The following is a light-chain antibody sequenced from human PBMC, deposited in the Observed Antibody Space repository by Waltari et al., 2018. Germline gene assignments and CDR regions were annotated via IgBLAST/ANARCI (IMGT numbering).Light chain of an antibody. Sequence: SYVLTQPPSVSVAPGKTARITCGGNNIGSKSVHWFQQKPGQAPVLAVYDDSDRPSGSPGRCSGSNAGNTATLTISRVEAGDEADYYCQVWDSSSDHVVFGGGTKLTVL. CDR3: QVWDSSSDHVV. V-gene: IGLV3-21*03. CDR2: DDS. J-gene: IGLJ2*01. CDR1: NIGSKS.